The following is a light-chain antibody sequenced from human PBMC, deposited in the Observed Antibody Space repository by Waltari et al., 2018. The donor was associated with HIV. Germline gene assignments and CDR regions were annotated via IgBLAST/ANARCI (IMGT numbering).Light chain of an antibody. CDR1: SLRTYY. V-gene: IGLV3-19*01. J-gene: IGLJ2*01. CDR3: SARDSSGTHVL. Sequence: SSELTQDPSVSVALSQTVRITCQGDSLRTYYATWYQQKPRQAPVIVIYGKNNRPSGIPDRFSGSSSGDTASLTITGAQAEDEADYYCSARDSSGTHVLFGGGTKLTVL. CDR2: GKN.